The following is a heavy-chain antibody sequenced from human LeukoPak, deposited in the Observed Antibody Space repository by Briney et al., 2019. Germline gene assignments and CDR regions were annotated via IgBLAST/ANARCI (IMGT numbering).Heavy chain of an antibody. V-gene: IGHV3-11*04. CDR1: GFTFSDYY. CDR2: ISSSGSTI. J-gene: IGHJ6*04. D-gene: IGHD2/OR15-2a*01. CDR3: ARGATSYMDV. Sequence: GGSLRLSCAASGFTFSDYYMSWIRQAPGKGLEWVSHISSSGSTIYYADSVEGRFTISRDNAKNSLFLQMNSLRVEDTAVYYCARGATSYMDVWGKGTTVTVSS.